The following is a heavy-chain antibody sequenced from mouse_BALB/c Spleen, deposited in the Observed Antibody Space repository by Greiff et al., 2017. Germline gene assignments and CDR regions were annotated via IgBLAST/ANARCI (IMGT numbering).Heavy chain of an antibody. CDR2: IYPGNSDT. CDR1: GYTFTSYW. Sequence: EVQLQQSGPELVKPGASVKLSCKASGYTFTSYWMHWVKQRPGQGLEWIGAIYPGNSDTSYNQKFKGKAKLTAVTSTSTAYMELSSLTNEDSAVYYCTRTPWFAYWGQGTLVTVSA. CDR3: TRTPWFAY. J-gene: IGHJ3*01. V-gene: IGHV1-5*01.